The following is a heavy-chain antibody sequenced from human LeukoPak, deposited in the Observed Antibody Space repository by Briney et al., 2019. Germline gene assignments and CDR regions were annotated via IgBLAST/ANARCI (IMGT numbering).Heavy chain of an antibody. D-gene: IGHD3-10*01. CDR3: ATTDRYYYGSGSYLDY. CDR2: IYHSGST. CDR1: GGSISSGSYY. V-gene: IGHV4-39*07. J-gene: IGHJ4*02. Sequence: PSETLSLTCTVSGGSISSGSYYWSWIRQPPGKGLEWIGEIYHSGSTNYNPSLKSRVAISVDKSKNQFSLKLSSVTAADTAVYYCATTDRYYYGSGSYLDYWGQGTLVTVSS.